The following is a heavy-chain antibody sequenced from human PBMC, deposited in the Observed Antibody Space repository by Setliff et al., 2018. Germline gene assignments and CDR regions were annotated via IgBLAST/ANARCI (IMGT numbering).Heavy chain of an antibody. J-gene: IGHJ4*02. CDR2: IYTSGST. CDR1: GYSISSGYY. V-gene: IGHV4-38-2*01. Sequence: SETLSLTCAVSGYSISSGYYWGWIRQPAGKGLEWIGRIYTSGSTNYNPSLKSRVTISVDTSKNQFSLKLSSVTAADTAVYYCARHPHYDSSGYRDYWGQGTLVTVSS. CDR3: ARHPHYDSSGYRDY. D-gene: IGHD3-22*01.